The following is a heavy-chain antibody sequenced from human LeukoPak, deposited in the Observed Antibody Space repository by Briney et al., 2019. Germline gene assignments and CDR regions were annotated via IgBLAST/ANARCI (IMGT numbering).Heavy chain of an antibody. J-gene: IGHJ4*02. CDR2: ISAYNGNT. CDR3: ARDRGLRSTAGSRMDY. V-gene: IGHV1-18*01. CDR1: GYTFTSYG. D-gene: IGHD6-13*01. Sequence: ASVKVSCKASGYTFTSYGISWVRQAPGQGLEWMGWISAYNGNTNYAQKLQGRVTMTTDTSTSTAYMELRSLRSDDTAVYYCARDRGLRSTAGSRMDYWGQGTLVTVSS.